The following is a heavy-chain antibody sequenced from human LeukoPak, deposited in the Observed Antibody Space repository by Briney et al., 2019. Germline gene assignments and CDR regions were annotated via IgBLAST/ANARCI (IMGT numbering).Heavy chain of an antibody. J-gene: IGHJ4*02. CDR2: IRYDGSNK. V-gene: IGHV3-30*02. CDR1: GFTFSSYG. Sequence: GGSLRLSCAASGFTFSSYGMHWVRQAPGKGLEWVAFIRYDGSNKYYADSVKGRFTISRDNSKNTLYLQMNSLRAEDTAVYYCARKEELWSPGDYWGQGTLVTVSS. CDR3: ARKEELWSPGDY. D-gene: IGHD5-18*01.